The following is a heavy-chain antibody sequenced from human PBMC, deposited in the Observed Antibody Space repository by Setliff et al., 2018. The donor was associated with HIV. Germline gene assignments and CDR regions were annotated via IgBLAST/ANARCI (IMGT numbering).Heavy chain of an antibody. J-gene: IGHJ4*02. CDR1: GGSFRGYY. CDR3: VRGSDYIWGNYRFPFDY. D-gene: IGHD3-16*02. Sequence: AETLSLTCAVYGGSFRGYYWSWIRQPPGKGLEWIGEINHSGSTKYNPSLKIRVTISVDTSKSQFSLKLSSVTAADTALYYCVRGSDYIWGNYRFPFDYWGQGTLVTVS. CDR2: INHSGST. V-gene: IGHV4-34*01.